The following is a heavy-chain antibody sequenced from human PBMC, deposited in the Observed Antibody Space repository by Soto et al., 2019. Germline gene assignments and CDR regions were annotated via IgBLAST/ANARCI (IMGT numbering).Heavy chain of an antibody. CDR1: GGSISSSSYY. CDR2: IYYSGST. CDR3: AIPGYDFWSGYHPEYYYYGMDV. V-gene: IGHV4-39*01. D-gene: IGHD3-3*01. Sequence: SETLSLTCTVSGGSISSSSYYWGWIRQPPGKGLEWIGSIYYSGSTYYNPSLKSQVTISVDTSKNQFSLKLSSVTAADMAVYYCAIPGYDFWSGYHPEYYYYGMDVWGQGTTVTVSS. J-gene: IGHJ6*02.